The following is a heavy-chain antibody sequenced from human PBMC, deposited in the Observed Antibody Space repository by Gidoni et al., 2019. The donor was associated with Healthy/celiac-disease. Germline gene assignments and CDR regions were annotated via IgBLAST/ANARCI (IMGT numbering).Heavy chain of an antibody. CDR1: GFTFSSYA. CDR3: ARDNLDTAMVTSDY. Sequence: QVQLVESGGGVVQPGRSLRLSCAASGFTFSSYAMHWVRQAPGKGLEWVAVISYDGSNKDYADSVKGRFTISRDNSKNTLYLQMNSLRAEDTAVYYCARDNLDTAMVTSDYWGQGTLVTVSS. D-gene: IGHD5-18*01. J-gene: IGHJ4*02. CDR2: ISYDGSNK. V-gene: IGHV3-30-3*01.